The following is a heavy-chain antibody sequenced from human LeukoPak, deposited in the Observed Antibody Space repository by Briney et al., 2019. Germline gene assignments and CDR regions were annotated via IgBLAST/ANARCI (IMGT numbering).Heavy chain of an antibody. J-gene: IGHJ5*02. CDR2: IYYIGST. CDR3: ARGLLNYDFWSGFDP. V-gene: IGHV4-59*01. D-gene: IGHD3-3*01. CDR1: GGSISSYY. Sequence: SETLSLTCTVSGGSISSYYWSWIRQPPGKGLERIGYIYYIGSTNYNPSLKSRVTISVDTSKNQFSLKLSSVTAADTAVYYCARGLLNYDFWSGFDPWGQGSLVTVSS.